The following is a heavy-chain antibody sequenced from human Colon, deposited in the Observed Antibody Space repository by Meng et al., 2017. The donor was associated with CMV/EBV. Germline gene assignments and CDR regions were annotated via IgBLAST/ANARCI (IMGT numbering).Heavy chain of an antibody. CDR3: AREAGPFFGVIVYDS. CDR1: GGSLSXYY. Sequence: QGHVHRAGPAXLKSAATLPXXCGVSGGSLSXYYWTWIRQAPGKGLEWIGEINQSGSTNYNPSLKSRVTVSVDTSKNQFSLRVTSVTAADSALYYCAREAGPFFGVIVYDSWGQGTLVTVSS. J-gene: IGHJ4*02. CDR2: INQSGST. V-gene: IGHV4-34*01. D-gene: IGHD3-3*01.